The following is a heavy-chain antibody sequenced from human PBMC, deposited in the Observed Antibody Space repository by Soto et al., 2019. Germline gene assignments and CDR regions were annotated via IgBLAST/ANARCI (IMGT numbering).Heavy chain of an antibody. D-gene: IGHD3-10*01. CDR2: IYWDDDK. CDR3: ARGGWTTYYSPFFDY. CDR1: GFSLSSSGVG. Sequence: QITLKESGPTLVRPTQTLTLTCTFSGFSLSSSGVGVGWIRQPPGKALEWLALIYWDDDKRYSPSLKSRLTITKDTSKTQVVLTLTKLDTVDTATYYCARGGWTTYYSPFFDYWGQGTLVTVSS. V-gene: IGHV2-5*02. J-gene: IGHJ4*02.